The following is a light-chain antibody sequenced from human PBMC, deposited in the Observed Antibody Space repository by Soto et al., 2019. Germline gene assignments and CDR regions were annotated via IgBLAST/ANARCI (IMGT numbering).Light chain of an antibody. J-gene: IGKJ4*01. Sequence: EIVLTQSPGTLSWSPGERATLSCRASQSVSTSDFAWYQQKPGQAPRLLMYGASHRASGIPDRFSGSGSGTDFTLTISRLEPEDFAVYYCQQYDRSLTFGGGTKVDIK. CDR1: QSVSTSD. CDR3: QQYDRSLT. CDR2: GAS. V-gene: IGKV3-20*01.